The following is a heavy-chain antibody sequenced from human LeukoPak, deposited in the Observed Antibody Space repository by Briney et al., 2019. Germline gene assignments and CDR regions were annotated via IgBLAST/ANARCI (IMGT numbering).Heavy chain of an antibody. V-gene: IGHV1-18*01. CDR3: ARADELLWFGEGTLYYMDV. J-gene: IGHJ6*03. D-gene: IGHD3-10*01. CDR1: GYTFTSYG. CDR2: ISAYNGNT. Sequence: ASVKVSCKASGYTFTSYGISWVRQAPGQGLEWMGWISAYNGNTNYAQKLQGRVTMTTDTSTSTAYMELRSLRSDDTAVYYCARADELLWFGEGTLYYMDVWGKGTTVTISS.